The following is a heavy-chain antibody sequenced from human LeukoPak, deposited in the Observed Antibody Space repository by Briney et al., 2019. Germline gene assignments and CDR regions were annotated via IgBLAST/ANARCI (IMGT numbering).Heavy chain of an antibody. V-gene: IGHV1-18*01. Sequence: ASVKVSCKASGSTFTSYGISWVRLAPGQGLEWMGWISAYNGNTNYAQKLQGRVTMTTDTSTSTAYMELRSLRSDDTAVYYCARDLRITIPSYGMDVWGQGTTVTVSS. D-gene: IGHD3-9*01. CDR1: GSTFTSYG. CDR3: ARDLRITIPSYGMDV. CDR2: ISAYNGNT. J-gene: IGHJ6*02.